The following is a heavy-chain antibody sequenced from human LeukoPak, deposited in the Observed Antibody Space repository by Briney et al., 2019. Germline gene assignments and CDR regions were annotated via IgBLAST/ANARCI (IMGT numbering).Heavy chain of an antibody. CDR2: ISSTSAYI. CDR1: GFPFDSYT. D-gene: IGHD1-1*01. J-gene: IGHJ4*02. V-gene: IGHV3-21*01. CDR3: ARNPGRSTTGRFDY. Sequence: GGSLRLSCAASGFPFDSYTLNWFRQAPGKGLEWVSSISSTSAYIYYADSVRGRFTISRDNAKNSLYLQMNSLRAEDTAVFYCARNPGRSTTGRFDYWGQGTLVTVSS.